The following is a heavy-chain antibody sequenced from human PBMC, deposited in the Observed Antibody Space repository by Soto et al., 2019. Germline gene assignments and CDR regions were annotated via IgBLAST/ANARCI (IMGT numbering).Heavy chain of an antibody. V-gene: IGHV3-74*01. CDR1: GFTFSSYW. CDR2: INSDGSST. CDR3: AREAYYYGSGRTPGY. J-gene: IGHJ4*02. Sequence: GGSLRLSCAASGFTFSSYWMHWVRQAPGKGLGWVSRINSDGSSTSYADSVKGRFTISRGNAKNTLYLQMNSLRAEDTAVYYCAREAYYYGSGRTPGYWGQGTLVTVSS. D-gene: IGHD3-10*01.